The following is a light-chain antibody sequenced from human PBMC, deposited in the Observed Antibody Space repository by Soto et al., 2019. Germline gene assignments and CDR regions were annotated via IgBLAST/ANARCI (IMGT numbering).Light chain of an antibody. V-gene: IGKV2-24*01. Sequence: DIVMTQTPLSSPVTLGQPASISCTSSQSLVHSDGSTYLSWLQQRPGQPPRLLIYKTSNRFSGVPDRFSGSGAGTDFTLKISRVEAEDVGIYYCIQTTQFPITFGQGTRLEIK. CDR3: IQTTQFPIT. CDR1: QSLVHSDGSTY. CDR2: KTS. J-gene: IGKJ5*01.